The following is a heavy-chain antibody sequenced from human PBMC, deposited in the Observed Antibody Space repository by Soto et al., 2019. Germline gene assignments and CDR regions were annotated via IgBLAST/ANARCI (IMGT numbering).Heavy chain of an antibody. Sequence: PSDTLSLTCTVSGGSISSSSYYWGWIRQPPGKGLEWIGSIYYSGYTYYNPSPKSRVTISVDTSKNQFSLKLSSVTAADTAVYYCARHNGPLYVGYYYDMDVWGQGTTVTVSS. V-gene: IGHV4-39*01. CDR1: GGSISSSSYY. CDR3: ARHNGPLYVGYYYDMDV. D-gene: IGHD3-16*01. CDR2: IYYSGYT. J-gene: IGHJ6*02.